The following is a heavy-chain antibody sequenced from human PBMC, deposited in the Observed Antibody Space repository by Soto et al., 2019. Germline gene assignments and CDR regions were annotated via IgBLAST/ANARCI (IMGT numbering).Heavy chain of an antibody. CDR2: ISGSGGST. J-gene: IGHJ4*02. D-gene: IGHD5-18*01. Sequence: GGSLRLSCAASGFTFSSYAMSWVRQAPGKGLEWVSAISGSGGSTYYADSVKGRFTISRDNSKNTLYLQMNSLRAEDTAVYYCAKVADVDTAMVSYFDYWGQGTLVTVSS. V-gene: IGHV3-23*01. CDR1: GFTFSSYA. CDR3: AKVADVDTAMVSYFDY.